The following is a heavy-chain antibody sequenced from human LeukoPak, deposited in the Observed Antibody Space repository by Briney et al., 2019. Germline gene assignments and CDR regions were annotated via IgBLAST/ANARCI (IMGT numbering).Heavy chain of an antibody. Sequence: PSETLSLTCTVSGGSISSYYWSWIRQPAGKELEWIGRIYTSGSTDYNPSLKSRVTMSVDTSKNQFSLKLSSVTAADTAVYYCARGPSRYCSSTSCYTFDYWGQGTLVTVSS. J-gene: IGHJ4*02. CDR2: IYTSGST. CDR1: GGSISSYY. D-gene: IGHD2-2*01. CDR3: ARGPSRYCSSTSCYTFDY. V-gene: IGHV4-4*07.